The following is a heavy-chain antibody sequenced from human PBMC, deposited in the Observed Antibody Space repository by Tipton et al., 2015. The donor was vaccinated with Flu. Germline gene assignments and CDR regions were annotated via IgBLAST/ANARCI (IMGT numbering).Heavy chain of an antibody. CDR3: AGESDSSGYEDAFDI. D-gene: IGHD3-22*01. J-gene: IGHJ3*02. V-gene: IGHV4-61*02. CDR2: VYTSGST. Sequence: LRLSCTVSGGSISSGSYYWSWIRQPAGKGLEWIGRVYTSGSTNYNPSLKSRVTISVDTSKNQFSLKLSSVTAADTAVYYCAGESDSSGYEDAFDIWGQGTMVTVSS. CDR1: GGSISSGSYY.